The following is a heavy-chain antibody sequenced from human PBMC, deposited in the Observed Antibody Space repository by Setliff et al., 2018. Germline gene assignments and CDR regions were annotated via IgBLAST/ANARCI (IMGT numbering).Heavy chain of an antibody. CDR3: ARVAAAGPSILYMDV. J-gene: IGHJ6*03. D-gene: IGHD6-13*01. CDR1: GYTFTGYY. Sequence: ASVKVSCKASGYTFTGYYMHWVRQAPGQGLEWMGWINPNSGGTNYAQKFQGRVTMTRDTSISIAYMELSRLRSDDTAVYYCARVAAAGPSILYMDVWGKGTTVTV. CDR2: INPNSGGT. V-gene: IGHV1-2*02.